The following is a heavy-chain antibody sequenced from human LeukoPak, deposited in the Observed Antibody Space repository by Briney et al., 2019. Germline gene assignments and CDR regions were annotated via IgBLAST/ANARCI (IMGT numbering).Heavy chain of an antibody. CDR1: GGSISNYY. CDR3: ARKGGVAHRFDY. D-gene: IGHD5-12*01. Sequence: SETLSLTCTVSGGSISNYYWSWFRQPPVKALQWIGYIFYRGTSVYNPSLKSRVTISVDTSNNQVSLTLSSVTATDTAVYYCARKGGVAHRFDYWGPGTLVSVSS. V-gene: IGHV4-59*01. J-gene: IGHJ4*02. CDR2: IFYRGTS.